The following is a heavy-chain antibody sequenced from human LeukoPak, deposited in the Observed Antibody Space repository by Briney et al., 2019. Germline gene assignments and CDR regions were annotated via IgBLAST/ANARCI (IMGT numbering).Heavy chain of an antibody. CDR3: ARGKSIDY. Sequence: GSLRLSCAASGFTFSSYAMIWVRQPPGKGLEWIGEINHSGSTNYNPSLKSRVTISVDTSKNQFSLKLSSVTAADTAVYYCARGKSIDYWGQGTLVTVSS. D-gene: IGHD2/OR15-2a*01. CDR2: INHSGST. CDR1: GFTFSSYA. J-gene: IGHJ4*02. V-gene: IGHV4-34*01.